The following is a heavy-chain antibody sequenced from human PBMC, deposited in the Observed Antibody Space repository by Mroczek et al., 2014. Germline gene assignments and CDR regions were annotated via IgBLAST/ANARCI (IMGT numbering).Heavy chain of an antibody. CDR2: INHSGST. J-gene: IGHJ4*02. CDR3: ARGGSDARISEGVELTNTGYCSSTSCYRRKIQHDY. CDR1: GGSFSGYY. D-gene: IGHD2-2*02. V-gene: IGHV4-34*01. Sequence: QVQLQQWGAGLLKPSETLSLTCAVYGGSFSGYYWSWIRQPPGKGLEWIGEINHSGSTNYNPSLKSRVTISVDTSKNQFSLKLSSVTAADTAVYYCARGGSDARISEGVELTNTGYCSSTSCYRRKIQHDYWGQGT.